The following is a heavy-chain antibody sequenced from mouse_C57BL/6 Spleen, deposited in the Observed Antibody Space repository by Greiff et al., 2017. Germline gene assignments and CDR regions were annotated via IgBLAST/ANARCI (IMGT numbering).Heavy chain of an antibody. D-gene: IGHD2-1*01. CDR1: GYTFTDYE. CDR3: TRGGGNYGY. CDR2: IDPETGGT. V-gene: IGHV1-15*01. Sequence: QVQLQQSGAELVRPGASVTLSCKASGYTFTDYEMHWVQQTPVHGLAWIGAIDPETGGTAYNHKFKGQAILTADNYSSTAYIELRSLTSEDSAVYCCTRGGGNYGYWGQGTTLTVSS. J-gene: IGHJ2*01.